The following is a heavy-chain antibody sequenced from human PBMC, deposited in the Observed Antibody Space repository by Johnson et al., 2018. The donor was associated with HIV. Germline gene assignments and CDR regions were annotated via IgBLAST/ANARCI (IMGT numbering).Heavy chain of an antibody. CDR1: GFTFSSYC. Sequence: VQLVESGGGLVQRGGSLRLSCAASGFTFSSYCMTWVRQAPGKGLEWVAIIYQDGSEKYYLDSVQGRFTISRDKSENTLYLQMNSLRDEDTAVYYCAKDVGNYWPDSFDIWGQGTMVTVSS. J-gene: IGHJ3*02. CDR2: IYQDGSEK. V-gene: IGHV3-7*01. D-gene: IGHD3-22*01. CDR3: AKDVGNYWPDSFDI.